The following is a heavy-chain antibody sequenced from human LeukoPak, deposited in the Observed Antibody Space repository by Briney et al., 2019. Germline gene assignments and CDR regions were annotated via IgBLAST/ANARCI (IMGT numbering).Heavy chain of an antibody. CDR1: GFTFSSYG. D-gene: IGHD6-6*01. CDR2: IWYDENNQ. V-gene: IGHV3-33*06. Sequence: PGGSLRVSCAASGFTFSSYGMHWVRQAPGKGLEWVAVIWYDENNQYYADSVKGRFTISRDISKNTLFLQMNSLKAEDTAVYFCAKDGGSSSPYYFDYWGQGTLVTVSS. CDR3: AKDGGSSSPYYFDY. J-gene: IGHJ4*02.